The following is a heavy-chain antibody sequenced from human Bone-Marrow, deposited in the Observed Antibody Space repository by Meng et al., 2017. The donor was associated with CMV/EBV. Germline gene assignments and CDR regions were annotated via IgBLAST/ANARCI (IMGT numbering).Heavy chain of an antibody. J-gene: IGHJ4*02. Sequence: SETLSLTCAVYGGSFSGYYWSWIRQPPGKGLEWIGEINHSGSTNYNPSLKSRVTISVDTSKNQFSLKLSSVTAADTAVYYCARGHLGTNGGFDYWGQGTLVTVSS. CDR2: INHSGST. CDR1: GGSFSGYY. D-gene: IGHD2-8*01. V-gene: IGHV4-34*01. CDR3: ARGHLGTNGGFDY.